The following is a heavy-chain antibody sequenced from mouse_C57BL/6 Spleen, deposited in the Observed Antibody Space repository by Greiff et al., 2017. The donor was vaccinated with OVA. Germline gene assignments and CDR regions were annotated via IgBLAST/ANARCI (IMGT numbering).Heavy chain of an antibody. V-gene: IGHV5-17*01. J-gene: IGHJ3*01. D-gene: IGHD1-1*01. CDR2: ISSGSSTI. Sequence: EVKLMESGGGLVKPGGSLKLSCAASGFTFSDYGMHWVRQAPEKGLEWVAYISSGSSTIYYADTEKGRFTISRDNAKNTLFLQMTSLRSEDTAMYYCAIEYYYGSSPFAYWGQGTLVTVSA. CDR3: AIEYYYGSSPFAY. CDR1: GFTFSDYG.